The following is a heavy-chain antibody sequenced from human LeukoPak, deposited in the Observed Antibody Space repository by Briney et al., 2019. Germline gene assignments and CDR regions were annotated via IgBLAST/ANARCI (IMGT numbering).Heavy chain of an antibody. D-gene: IGHD4-23*01. J-gene: IGHJ4*02. CDR2: IYYDGST. CDR3: ARQAAYGGRDY. CDR1: GYSISSGYY. Sequence: SDTLSLTCAVSGYSISSGYYWGWIRQPPGKGPESIGSIYYDGSTYYNPSLNSRVTISIDTSNNQFSLNLSSVSAADTAVYYCARQAAYGGRDYWGQGTLVIVSS. V-gene: IGHV4-38-2*01.